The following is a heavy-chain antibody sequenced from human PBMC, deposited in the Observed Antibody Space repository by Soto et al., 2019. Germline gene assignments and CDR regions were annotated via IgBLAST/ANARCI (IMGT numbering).Heavy chain of an antibody. V-gene: IGHV1-46*01. CDR1: GYTFTSYY. D-gene: IGHD4-17*01. CDR3: ARIHYGGNSVGLNY. J-gene: IGHJ4*02. CDR2: INPSGSST. Sequence: QVQLVQSGAEVKKPGASVKVSCKASGYTFTSYYMHWVRQAPGQGLEWMGIINPSGSSTSYAQKYQGRVNMPSDTSTSTVYMELRSLRSEDTAVYDCARIHYGGNSVGLNYWGQGTLVTVSS.